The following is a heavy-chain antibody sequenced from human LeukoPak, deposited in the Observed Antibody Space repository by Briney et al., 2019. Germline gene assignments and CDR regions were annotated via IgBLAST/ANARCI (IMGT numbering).Heavy chain of an antibody. CDR2: IYSDGQT. J-gene: IGHJ4*02. CDR3: VKGGTMIVVVIADY. V-gene: IGHV3-66*01. D-gene: IGHD3-22*01. Sequence: GGSLRLSCAASGFTVGGNPMTWVRQAPGKGLEWVSVIYSDGQTYYADSVKGRFSISRDDSKNTLYLQMNNLKVEDTAVYYCVKGGTMIVVVIADYWGQGTLVTVSS. CDR1: GFTVGGNP.